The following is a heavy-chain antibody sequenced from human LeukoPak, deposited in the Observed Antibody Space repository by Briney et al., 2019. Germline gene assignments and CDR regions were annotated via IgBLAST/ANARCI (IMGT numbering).Heavy chain of an antibody. Sequence: SETLSLTCAVSGYSITPGRYWGWIRQPPGKGLEWIGSIYQSGSTHYNPSLKSRVTISVDKSKNQFSLNLKSVTAPDTAVYYCARSLSTAGIDYWGQGILVTVSS. CDR1: GYSITPGRY. V-gene: IGHV4-38-2*01. J-gene: IGHJ4*02. D-gene: IGHD2-2*01. CDR2: IYQSGST. CDR3: ARSLSTAGIDY.